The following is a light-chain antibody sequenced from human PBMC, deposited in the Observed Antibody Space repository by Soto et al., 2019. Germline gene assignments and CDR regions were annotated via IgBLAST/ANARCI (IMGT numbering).Light chain of an antibody. J-gene: IGKJ1*01. CDR2: DAS. CDR3: QHCDTYWA. CDR1: QNINNY. V-gene: IGKV1-33*01. Sequence: DIQMTQSPSSLSASVGDRVTITCQASQNINNYLNWYQQKPGRAPKLLIYDASNLEAGVPSRFRGSGSGTDFTFTISRLQPEDIATYYCQHCDTYWAFGQGTKVEIK.